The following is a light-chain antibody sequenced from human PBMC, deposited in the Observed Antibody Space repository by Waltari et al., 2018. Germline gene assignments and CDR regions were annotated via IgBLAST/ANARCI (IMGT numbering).Light chain of an antibody. V-gene: IGKV3-15*01. CDR2: GAS. Sequence: EIVMTHYPAKLYESPGARPTLSCRDSQSVSSNLAWYQQKPGQAPRLLIYGASTRATGNPARFSGSGSGTELTLTISSMQSEDVAVYYCQQYNNWPPWTFGQGTKVEIK. CDR3: QQYNNWPPWT. CDR1: QSVSSN. J-gene: IGKJ1*01.